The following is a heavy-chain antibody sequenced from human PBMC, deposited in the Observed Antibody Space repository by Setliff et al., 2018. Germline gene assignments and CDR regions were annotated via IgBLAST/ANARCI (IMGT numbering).Heavy chain of an antibody. D-gene: IGHD3-3*01. CDR1: GFTFTSYW. Sequence: GGSLRLSCEASGFTFTSYWMSWVRQAPGKGLEWVANIKQDGSEKYYVDSVKGRFAISRDNAKNSLYLQMNSLRAEDTAMYYCARDATYYDFWSDYSPDAFDIWGQGTMGTV. CDR2: IKQDGSEK. J-gene: IGHJ3*02. CDR3: ARDATYYDFWSDYSPDAFDI. V-gene: IGHV3-7*01.